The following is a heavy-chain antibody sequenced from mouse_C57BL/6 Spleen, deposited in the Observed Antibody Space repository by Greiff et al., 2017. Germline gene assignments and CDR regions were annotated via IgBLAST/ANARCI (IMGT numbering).Heavy chain of an antibody. CDR3: ARDGYDVAY. CDR1: GYAFSSSW. V-gene: IGHV1-82*01. D-gene: IGHD2-2*01. CDR2: IYPGDGDT. Sequence: QVQLQQSGPELVKPGASVKISCKASGYAFSSSWMNWVKQRPGKGLEWIGRIYPGDGDTNYNGKFKGKATLTADKSSSTAYMQLSSLTSEDSAVYFCARDGYDVAYWGQGTLVTVSA. J-gene: IGHJ3*01.